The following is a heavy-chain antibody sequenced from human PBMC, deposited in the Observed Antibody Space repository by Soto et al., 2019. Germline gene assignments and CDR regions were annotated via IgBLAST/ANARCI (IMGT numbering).Heavy chain of an antibody. D-gene: IGHD3-22*01. Sequence: PSETLSLTCTVSGGSISSYYWSWIRQPPGKGLEWIGYIYYSGSTNYNPSLKSRVTISVDTSKNQFSLKLSSVTAADTAVYYCARAPRHTYYYDSSGYYLDAFDIWGQGTMVTVSS. CDR2: IYYSGST. CDR1: GGSISSYY. J-gene: IGHJ3*02. CDR3: ARAPRHTYYYDSSGYYLDAFDI. V-gene: IGHV4-59*01.